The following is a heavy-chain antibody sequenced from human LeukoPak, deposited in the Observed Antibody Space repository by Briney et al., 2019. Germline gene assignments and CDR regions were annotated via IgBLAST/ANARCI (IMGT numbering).Heavy chain of an antibody. Sequence: PSETLSLTCTVSGGSISSSPYYWGWIRQPPGKGLEWIGTIYYSGSTYYNPSLKSRVTISLDTSKNQFSLKLSSVTAADSAVYYCARPKTGYYYYMDVWGKGTTVTISS. CDR1: GGSISSSPYY. CDR3: ARPKTGYYYYMDV. V-gene: IGHV4-39*01. D-gene: IGHD3-9*01. J-gene: IGHJ6*03. CDR2: IYYSGST.